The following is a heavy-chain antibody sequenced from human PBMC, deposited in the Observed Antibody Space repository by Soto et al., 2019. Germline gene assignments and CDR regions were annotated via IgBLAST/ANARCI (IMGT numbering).Heavy chain of an antibody. CDR1: GFSLSTSGMC. J-gene: IGHJ6*02. Sequence: SGPTLVNPTQTLTLTCTFSGFSLSTSGMCVSWIRQPPGKALEWLALIDWDDDKYYRTSLKTRLTISKDTSKNHVVLTMTNTARVDTATYYGVRIAQYDGSGHVYYGMGVWGQVATVTVSS. CDR3: VRIAQYDGSGHVYYGMGV. V-gene: IGHV2-70*01. CDR2: IDWDDDK. D-gene: IGHD3-22*01.